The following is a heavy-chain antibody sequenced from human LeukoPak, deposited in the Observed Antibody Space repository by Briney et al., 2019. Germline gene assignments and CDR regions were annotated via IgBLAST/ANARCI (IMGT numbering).Heavy chain of an antibody. J-gene: IGHJ4*02. D-gene: IGHD5-24*01. V-gene: IGHV3-66*02. Sequence: GGSLRLSCAASGFTVSSNYMSWVRQAPGKGVEWVSVIYSGGSTYYADSAKGRFTISRDNSKNTLYLQMNSLRAEDTAVYYCAGFSKRDGYNRNFDYWGQGTLVTVSS. CDR3: AGFSKRDGYNRNFDY. CDR2: IYSGGST. CDR1: GFTVSSNY.